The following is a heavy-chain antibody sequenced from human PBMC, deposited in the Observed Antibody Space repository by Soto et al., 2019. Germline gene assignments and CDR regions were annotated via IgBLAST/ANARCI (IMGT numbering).Heavy chain of an antibody. CDR1: XFTXXNYA. V-gene: IGHV3-23*01. CDR3: AKERLGRGADY. Sequence: EXXLLXXXGGLVXXGGXXXLXXAXXXFTXXNYAMXWVRQTPGKGLEWVSTISGGGGNTYYPXSVKGRFTISXXXXXDTVYLQMNSLRAEDTAIYYCAKERLGRGADYWGQXALVTVTS. CDR2: ISGGGGNT. J-gene: IGHJ4*02.